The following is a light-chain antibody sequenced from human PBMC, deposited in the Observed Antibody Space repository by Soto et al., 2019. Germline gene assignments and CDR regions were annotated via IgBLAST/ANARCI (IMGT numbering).Light chain of an antibody. V-gene: IGKV3-20*01. CDR1: QSVGSGY. J-gene: IGKJ5*01. Sequence: EIVLTQSPGTLSLSPGERATLSCRASQSVGSGYLAWYQQKPGQAPRLLIYAASRRPTGIPDRFTGSGSGADFTLTISRLEPEDFAVYYCQQYGTSPPITFGQGTRLEIK. CDR3: QQYGTSPPIT. CDR2: AAS.